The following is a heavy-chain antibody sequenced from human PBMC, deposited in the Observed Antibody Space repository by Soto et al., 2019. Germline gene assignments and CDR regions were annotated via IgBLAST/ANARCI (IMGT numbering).Heavy chain of an antibody. CDR1: GFTFSSYA. D-gene: IGHD4-4*01. CDR2: ISYDGSNK. J-gene: IGHJ2*01. Sequence: QVQLVESGGGVVQPGRSLRLSCAASGFTFSSYAMHWVRQAPGKGLEWVAVISYDGSNKYYADSVKGRFTISRDNSKNTRYLQMNSLRLQDTVVYYWARSLWRDDYNWGYFVLWGRGTLVPVSS. V-gene: IGHV3-30-3*01. CDR3: ARSLWRDDYNWGYFVL.